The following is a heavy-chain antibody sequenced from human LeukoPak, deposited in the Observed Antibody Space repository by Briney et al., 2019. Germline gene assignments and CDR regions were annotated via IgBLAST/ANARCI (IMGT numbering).Heavy chain of an antibody. Sequence: SVKVSCKASGGTFSSYAISWVRQAPGQGLEWMGGIIPIFGTANYAQKFQGRVTITTDESTSTAYMELTSLRSEDTAVYYCARDVTSIVVVTANYGDQIGDAFDIWGQGTMVTVSS. CDR2: IIPIFGTA. CDR1: GGTFSSYA. D-gene: IGHD2-21*02. J-gene: IGHJ3*02. V-gene: IGHV1-69*05. CDR3: ARDVTSIVVVTANYGDQIGDAFDI.